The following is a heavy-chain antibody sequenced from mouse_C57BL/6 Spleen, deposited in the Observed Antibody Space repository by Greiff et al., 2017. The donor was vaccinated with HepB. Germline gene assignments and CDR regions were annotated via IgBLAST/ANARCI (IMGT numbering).Heavy chain of an antibody. J-gene: IGHJ4*01. Sequence: VQLQQPGAELVMPGASVKLSCKASGYTFTSYWMHWVKQRPGQGLEWIGEIDPSDSYTNYNQKFKGKSTLTVDKSSSTAYMQLSNLTSEDSAVYYCARSADQVYYAMGRWGQRTSVTVSS. CDR2: IDPSDSYT. CDR3: ARSADQVYYAMGR. D-gene: IGHD3-2*02. V-gene: IGHV1-69*01. CDR1: GYTFTSYW.